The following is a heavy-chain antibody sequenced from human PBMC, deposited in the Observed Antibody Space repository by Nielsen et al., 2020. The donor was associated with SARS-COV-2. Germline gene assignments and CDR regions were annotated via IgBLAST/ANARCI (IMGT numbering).Heavy chain of an antibody. D-gene: IGHD2-8*01. CDR1: GFTFSGYA. V-gene: IGHV3-23*01. CDR3: AKDHRLLVYAKRGGPYYFDY. Sequence: GESLKISCAASGFTFSGYAMSWVRQAPGKGLEWVSAISGSGGSTYYADSVKGRFTISRDNSKNTLYLQMNSLRTEDTAVYYCAKDHRLLVYAKRGGPYYFDYWGQGTLVTVSS. CDR2: ISGSGGST. J-gene: IGHJ4*02.